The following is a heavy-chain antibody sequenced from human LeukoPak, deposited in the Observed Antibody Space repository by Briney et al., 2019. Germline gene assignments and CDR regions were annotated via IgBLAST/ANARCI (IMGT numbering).Heavy chain of an antibody. Sequence: ASVTVSCKASGYTFTSNYIHWVRQAPGQGLEWMGMIYPRDGSTSYAQKFQGRVTVTRDTSTSTVHMELSGLRSEDTAVYYCARDAVVGTGIAFDVWGQGTMVTVSS. D-gene: IGHD4-23*01. CDR1: GYTFTSNY. V-gene: IGHV1-46*01. CDR3: ARDAVVGTGIAFDV. CDR2: IYPRDGST. J-gene: IGHJ3*01.